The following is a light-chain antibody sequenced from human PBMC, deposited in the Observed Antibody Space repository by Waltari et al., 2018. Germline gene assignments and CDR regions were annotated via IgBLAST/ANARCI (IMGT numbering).Light chain of an antibody. CDR3: LLSYTGARPV. CDR2: DPS. J-gene: IGLJ7*01. Sequence: QAVVAQEPSLTVSPGGTVTLPFAPSPCAVTSGPSPYCFQHKPGQAPRTLIFDPSNKHPSTPARFSGSLLGGKAALTLSGAQPEDEAEYYCLLSYTGARPVFGGGTQLTVL. CDR1: PCAVTSGPS. V-gene: IGLV7-46*01.